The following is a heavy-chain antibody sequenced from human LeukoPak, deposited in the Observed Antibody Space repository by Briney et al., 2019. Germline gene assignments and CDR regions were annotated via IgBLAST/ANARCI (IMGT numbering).Heavy chain of an antibody. J-gene: IGHJ4*02. V-gene: IGHV3-74*01. Sequence: GGSLRLSCAASGFALSTYWMHWVRQAPGKGPVWVSRISPDGRDTIYADSAKGRFPLSRDNDKNTLYLQVNNLRAEDTAVYYCARGPNSNWSGLDFWGQGTLLTVSS. D-gene: IGHD6-6*01. CDR3: ARGPNSNWSGLDF. CDR2: ISPDGRDT. CDR1: GFALSTYW.